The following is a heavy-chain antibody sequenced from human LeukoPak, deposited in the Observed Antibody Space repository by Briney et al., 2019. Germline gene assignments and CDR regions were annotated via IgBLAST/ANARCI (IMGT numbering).Heavy chain of an antibody. Sequence: PGRSLRLSCAASGFTFSSYAMHWVRQAPGKGLEWVAVISYDGSTKYYADSVKGRFTISRDYSKNTLYLQMSSLRAEDTALYYCAKAHGSGWFYFDYWGQGTLVTVSS. J-gene: IGHJ4*02. CDR3: AKAHGSGWFYFDY. D-gene: IGHD6-19*01. CDR2: ISYDGSTK. CDR1: GFTFSSYA. V-gene: IGHV3-30*04.